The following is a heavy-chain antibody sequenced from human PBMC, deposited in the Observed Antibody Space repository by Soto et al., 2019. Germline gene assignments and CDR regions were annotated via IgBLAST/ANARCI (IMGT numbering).Heavy chain of an antibody. CDR1: GFTFSTYA. Sequence: GGSLRLSCAASGFTFSTYAMSWVRQAPGAGLEWISAISNSGYDTYYADSVNGRFIISRDNSKNTLHLQMNSLRAEDTAVYYCAKEEFIVVGAVIIFVSVDSRAQRTPVTGSS. J-gene: IGHJ5*01. D-gene: IGHD3-10*01. CDR3: AKEEFIVVGAVIIFVSVDS. V-gene: IGHV3-23*01. CDR2: ISNSGYDT.